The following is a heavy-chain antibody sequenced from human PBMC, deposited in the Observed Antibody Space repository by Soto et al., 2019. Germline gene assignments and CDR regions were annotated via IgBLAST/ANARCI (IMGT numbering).Heavy chain of an antibody. CDR2: ISPNNGGT. D-gene: IGHD3-10*01. V-gene: IGHV1-2*02. Sequence: ASVEVSCKASGYTFTDYSVQWVRQAPGQGLEWMGWISPNNGGTNYAPRFHGRVTMTRDTSINTAYLELSGLKSEDTAVYFRARSLCYGEPLRNGMDVWGQGTTVTVSS. CDR1: GYTFTDYS. J-gene: IGHJ6*02. CDR3: ARSLCYGEPLRNGMDV.